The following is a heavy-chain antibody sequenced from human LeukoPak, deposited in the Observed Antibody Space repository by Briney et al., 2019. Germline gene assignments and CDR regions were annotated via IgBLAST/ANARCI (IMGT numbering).Heavy chain of an antibody. CDR1: GFSFSDYA. Sequence: PGGSLRLSCAASGFSFSDYAIYWVRQTPGKGLEWVAFIRYDGSNKIYADSVKGRFTISRDNAKNLLYLQMNSLRAEDTAVYYCARTYYDILTGYNPYFDYWGQGILVTVPS. D-gene: IGHD3-9*01. J-gene: IGHJ4*02. CDR3: ARTYYDILTGYNPYFDY. CDR2: IRYDGSNK. V-gene: IGHV3-30*02.